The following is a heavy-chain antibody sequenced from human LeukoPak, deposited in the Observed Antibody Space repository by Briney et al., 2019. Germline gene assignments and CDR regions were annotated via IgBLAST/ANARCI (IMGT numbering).Heavy chain of an antibody. V-gene: IGHV3-66*01. J-gene: IGHJ3*02. CDR1: GFTVSSNY. D-gene: IGHD6-13*01. Sequence: GGSLRLSCAASGFTVSSNYISWVRQAPGKGLEWVSVIYSGGSTNYADSVKGRFTISRDNSKNTLYLQMNSLRAEDTAVYYCARDSNMAAAGIAFDIWGQGTMVTVSS. CDR2: IYSGGST. CDR3: ARDSNMAAAGIAFDI.